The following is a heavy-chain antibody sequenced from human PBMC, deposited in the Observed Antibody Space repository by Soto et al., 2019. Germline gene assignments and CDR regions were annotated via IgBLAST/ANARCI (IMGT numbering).Heavy chain of an antibody. CDR1: GGTFSSYA. CDR2: IIPIFGTA. D-gene: IGHD3-22*01. J-gene: IGHJ4*02. CDR3: ASSRKVYYYDSSGYPPTFGY. V-gene: IGHV1-69*13. Sequence: GASVKVSCKASGGTFSSYAISWVRQAPGQGLEWMGGIIPIFGTANYAQKFQGRVTITADESTSTAYMELSSLRSEDTAVYYCASSRKVYYYDSSGYPPTFGYWGQGTLVTVSS.